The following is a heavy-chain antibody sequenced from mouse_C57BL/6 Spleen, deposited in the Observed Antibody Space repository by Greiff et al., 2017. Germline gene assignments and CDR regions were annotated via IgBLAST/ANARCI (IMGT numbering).Heavy chain of an antibody. CDR3: AREEAGSSSYSDY. CDR2: ISYDGSN. V-gene: IGHV3-6*01. D-gene: IGHD1-1*01. J-gene: IGHJ2*01. CDR1: GYSITSGYY. Sequence: DVKLQESGPGLVKPSQSLSLTCSVTGYSITSGYYWNWIRQFPGNKLEWMGYISYDGSNNYNPSLKNRISITRDTSKNQFFLKLNSVTTEDTATYYCAREEAGSSSYSDYWGQGTTLTVSS.